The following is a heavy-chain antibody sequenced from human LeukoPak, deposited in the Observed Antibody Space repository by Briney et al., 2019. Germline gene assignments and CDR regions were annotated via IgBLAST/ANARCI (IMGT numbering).Heavy chain of an antibody. D-gene: IGHD4-17*01. CDR3: AKSVTDYYYYYMDV. V-gene: IGHV3-21*01. Sequence: GGSLRLSCAASGFTFSSYAMHWVRQAPGKGLEWVSSISSSSSYIYYADSVKGRFTISRDNAKNSLYLQMNSLRAEDTAVYYCAKSVTDYYYYYMDVWGKGTTVTVSS. J-gene: IGHJ6*03. CDR2: ISSSSSYI. CDR1: GFTFSSYA.